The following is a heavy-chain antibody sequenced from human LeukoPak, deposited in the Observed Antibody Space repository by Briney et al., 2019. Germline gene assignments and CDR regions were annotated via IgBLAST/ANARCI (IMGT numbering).Heavy chain of an antibody. V-gene: IGHV3-23*01. D-gene: IGHD2-8*01. J-gene: IGHJ4*02. CDR1: GFPFSNFS. Sequence: GGSLRLSCATSGFPFSNFSMSWVRQAPGKGLEWISTTNSGGSSSDYAESVKGRFTISRDNSKNTLYLQMSSLRVEDTAMYYCAKQSYARSLGEGGPGTLVTVSS. CDR3: AKQSYARSLGE. CDR2: TNSGGSSS.